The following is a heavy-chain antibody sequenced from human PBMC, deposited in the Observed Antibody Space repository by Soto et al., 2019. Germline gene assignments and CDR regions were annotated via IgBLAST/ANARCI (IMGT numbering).Heavy chain of an antibody. Sequence: ASVKVSCKASGYTFTSYAIHWVRQAPGQRLEWMGWINAGNGNTKYSQKFQGRVTITRDTSASTAYMELSSLRSEDTAVYYCAREFGYCSSTSCYGGLASGFDPWGQGTMLTFSS. CDR3: AREFGYCSSTSCYGGLASGFDP. D-gene: IGHD2-2*01. CDR1: GYTFTSYA. V-gene: IGHV1-3*01. J-gene: IGHJ5*02. CDR2: INAGNGNT.